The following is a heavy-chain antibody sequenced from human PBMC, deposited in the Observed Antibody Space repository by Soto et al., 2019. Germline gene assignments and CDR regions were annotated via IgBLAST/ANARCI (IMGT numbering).Heavy chain of an antibody. V-gene: IGHV4-59*08. Sequence: SETLSLTCTVSGGSISSYYWSWIRQPPGKGLEWIGYIYYSGSTNYNPSLKSRVTISVDTSKNQFSLKLSSVTAADTAVYYCARHIVAQRLYYYYYGMDVWAQGTTVTVSS. CDR1: GGSISSYY. CDR3: ARHIVAQRLYYYYYGMDV. J-gene: IGHJ6*02. CDR2: IYYSGST. D-gene: IGHD2-15*01.